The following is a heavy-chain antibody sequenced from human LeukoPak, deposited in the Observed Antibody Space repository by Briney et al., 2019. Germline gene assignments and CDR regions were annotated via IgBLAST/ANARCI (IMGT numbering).Heavy chain of an antibody. CDR3: ARAPRSIRYYYYGMDV. V-gene: IGHV4-34*01. J-gene: IGHJ6*04. CDR2: INHSGST. D-gene: IGHD6-6*01. Sequence: SKTLSLTCAVYGGSFSGYYWSWIRQPPGKGLEWIGEINHSGSTNYNPSLKSRVTISVDTSKNQFSLKLSSVTAADTAVYYCARAPRSIRYYYYGMDVWGKGTTVTVSS. CDR1: GGSFSGYY.